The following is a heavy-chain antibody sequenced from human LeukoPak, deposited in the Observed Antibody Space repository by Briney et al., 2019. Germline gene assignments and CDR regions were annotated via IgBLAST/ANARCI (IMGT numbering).Heavy chain of an antibody. CDR2: IIPILGIA. J-gene: IGHJ4*02. CDR3: AREAPMVRGVKAGPNDY. V-gene: IGHV1-69*04. D-gene: IGHD3-10*01. CDR1: GGTFSSYA. Sequence: SVKVSCKASGGTFSSYAISWVRQAPGQGLEWMGRIIPILGIANYAQKFQGRVTITADKSTSTAHMELSSLRSEDTAVYYCAREAPMVRGVKAGPNDYWGQGTLVTVSS.